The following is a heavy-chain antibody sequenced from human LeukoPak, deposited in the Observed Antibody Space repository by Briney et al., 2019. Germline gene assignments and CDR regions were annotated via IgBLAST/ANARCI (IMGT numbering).Heavy chain of an antibody. Sequence: GGSLRRSCAASGFTFSTYSMNWVRRAPGKGREGVSYISSSGSTIYYADSVKGRFTIARDNTKNSLYLQMNSLRAEDTAVYYCAELGITMIGGVWGKGTTVTISS. CDR1: GFTFSTYS. V-gene: IGHV3-48*04. CDR2: ISSSGSTI. CDR3: AELGITMIGGV. D-gene: IGHD3-10*02. J-gene: IGHJ6*04.